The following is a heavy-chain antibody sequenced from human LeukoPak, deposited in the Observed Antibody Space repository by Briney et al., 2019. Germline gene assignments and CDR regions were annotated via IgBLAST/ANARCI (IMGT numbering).Heavy chain of an antibody. CDR2: IIPILGIA. J-gene: IGHJ4*02. V-gene: IGHV1-69*04. D-gene: IGHD1-7*01. CDR1: GGTFSSYA. Sequence: SVKVSCKASGGTFSSYAISLVRQAPGQGLEWMGRIIPILGIANYAQKFQGRVTITADKSTSTAYMELSSLRSEDTAAYYCARDSALGTGTTLLVEYYFDYWGQGTLVTVSS. CDR3: ARDSALGTGTTLLVEYYFDY.